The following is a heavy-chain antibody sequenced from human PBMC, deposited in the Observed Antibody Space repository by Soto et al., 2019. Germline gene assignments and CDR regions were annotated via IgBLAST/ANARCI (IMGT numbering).Heavy chain of an antibody. CDR3: ARGLRFLEWSFDAFDI. D-gene: IGHD3-3*01. V-gene: IGHV4-59*01. J-gene: IGHJ3*02. CDR1: GGAITTYY. Sequence: LSLTCSVSGGAITTYYWSWLRQPPGKTLEWIGYIYYSGTSNYNPSLKSRVTMSVDTSRNQFSLRLTSVTAADTAVYYCARGLRFLEWSFDAFDIWGQGTMVTVSS. CDR2: IYYSGTS.